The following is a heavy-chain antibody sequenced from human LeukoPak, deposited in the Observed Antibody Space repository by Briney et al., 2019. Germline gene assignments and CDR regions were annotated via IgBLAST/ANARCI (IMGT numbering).Heavy chain of an antibody. Sequence: PGGSLRLSCAASGFTFSSYWMSWVRQAPGKGLEWVATIKQDGTEKYYVDSVKGRFTISRDNAKNSLYLQMNSLRAEDTAVYYCARDILTEYYYYGLDVWGQGTTVTVSS. D-gene: IGHD3-9*01. CDR2: IKQDGTEK. J-gene: IGHJ6*02. CDR3: ARDILTEYYYYGLDV. CDR1: GFTFSSYW. V-gene: IGHV3-7*01.